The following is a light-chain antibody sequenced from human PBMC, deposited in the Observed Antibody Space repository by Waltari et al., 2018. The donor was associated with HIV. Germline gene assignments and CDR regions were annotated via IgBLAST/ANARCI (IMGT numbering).Light chain of an antibody. CDR2: WAS. CDR3: QQSYNSPLT. J-gene: IGKJ4*01. V-gene: IGKV4-1*01. Sequence: DIVMTQSPNSLAVSLGERATINCRSSRSILYSSNNQNYLAWYQQKPGQSPKVLIYWASTRASGVPSRFSGSGSRTDFTLTISSLQPEDFATYYCQQSYNSPLTFGGGTKVEIK. CDR1: RSILYSSNNQNY.